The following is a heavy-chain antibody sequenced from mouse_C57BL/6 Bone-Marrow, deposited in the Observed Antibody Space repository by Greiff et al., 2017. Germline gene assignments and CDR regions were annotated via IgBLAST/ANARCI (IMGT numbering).Heavy chain of an antibody. V-gene: IGHV1-69*01. D-gene: IGHD2-4*01. Sequence: VQLQQPGAELVMPGASVKLSCKASGYTFTSYWMHWVKQRPGQGLEWIGEIDPSDSYTNYNQKFKGKSTLTVDKSSSTAYMQLSSLTSEVSAVYYWARDYDYDDGYYYAMDYWGQGTSVTVSS. CDR2: IDPSDSYT. J-gene: IGHJ4*01. CDR3: ARDYDYDDGYYYAMDY. CDR1: GYTFTSYW.